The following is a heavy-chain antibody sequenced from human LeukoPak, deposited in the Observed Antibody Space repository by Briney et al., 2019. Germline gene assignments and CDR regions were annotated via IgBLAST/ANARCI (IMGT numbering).Heavy chain of an antibody. Sequence: GGSLRLSCAASGFTFSSYSMNWVRQAPGKGLEWVSSISSSSSYIYYADSVKGRFTISRDNAKNSLYLQMNSLRAEDTAVYYCARESYDFWSGYYYYYYYYMDVWGKGTTVTVSS. J-gene: IGHJ6*03. V-gene: IGHV3-21*01. CDR1: GFTFSSYS. CDR2: ISSSSSYI. D-gene: IGHD3-3*01. CDR3: ARESYDFWSGYYYYYYYYMDV.